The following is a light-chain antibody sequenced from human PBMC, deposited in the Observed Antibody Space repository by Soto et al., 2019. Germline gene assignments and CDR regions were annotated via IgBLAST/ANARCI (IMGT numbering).Light chain of an antibody. CDR1: QSVSSSY. CDR2: GAS. CDR3: QQYGNSFT. Sequence: EIVLTQSPGTLSLSPGERATLSCRASQSVSSSYLAWYQQRPGQAPRLLIYGASSRATGIPDRFSGSGSGTDLTLTISRLEPEDFAVYYCQQYGNSFTFGPGTKVDVK. J-gene: IGKJ3*01. V-gene: IGKV3-20*01.